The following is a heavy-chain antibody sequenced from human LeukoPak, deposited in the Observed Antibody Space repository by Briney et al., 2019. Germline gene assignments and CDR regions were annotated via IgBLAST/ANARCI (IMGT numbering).Heavy chain of an antibody. CDR1: GYSISSGYY. CDR3: ARRDGYRAY. CDR2: IYHSGST. Sequence: SETLSLTCTVSGYSISSGYYWGWIRQPPGKGLEWIGEIYHSGSTNYNPSLKSRVTISVDKSKSQFSLNLSSVTAADTAVYYCARRDGYRAYWGQGTLVTVSS. V-gene: IGHV4-38-2*02. D-gene: IGHD5-24*01. J-gene: IGHJ4*02.